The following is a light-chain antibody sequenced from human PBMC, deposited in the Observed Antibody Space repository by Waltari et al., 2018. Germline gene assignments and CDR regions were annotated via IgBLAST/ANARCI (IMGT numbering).Light chain of an antibody. J-gene: IGLJ2*01. CDR1: RSDVGGYNS. Sequence: QSALTPPASVSGSPGQSITISCTGTRSDVGGYNSVSWYHQHPDKVPKLIIYDVSNLPSGISNRFSGSKSGNTASLTISGLQAEDEADYFCGSYTSDSSVVFGGGTRLTVL. CDR3: GSYTSDSSVV. V-gene: IGLV2-14*01. CDR2: DVS.